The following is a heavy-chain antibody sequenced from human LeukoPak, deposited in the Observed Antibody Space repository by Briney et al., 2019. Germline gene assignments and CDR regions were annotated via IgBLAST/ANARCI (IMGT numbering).Heavy chain of an antibody. J-gene: IGHJ4*02. CDR1: GYNFIRFW. CDR3: ATQTGMTTHIDY. CDR2: IYPGDSET. D-gene: IGHD4-11*01. Sequence: GESLKISCKASGYNFIRFWIGWVRQMPGKGLEWMGIIYPGDSETRYSPSFQGQVTISADKSISTAYLQWSSLKASDTAMYYCATQTGMTTHIDYWGQGTLVTVSS. V-gene: IGHV5-51*01.